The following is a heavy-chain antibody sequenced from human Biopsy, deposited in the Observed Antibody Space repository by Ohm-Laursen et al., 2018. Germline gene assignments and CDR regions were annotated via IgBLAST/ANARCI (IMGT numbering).Heavy chain of an antibody. Sequence: ASVKVSCKASGGTFTNYAISWVRQAPGQGLEWMGGIIPIFGTANYAQKFQGRVTITADESTSTDYMELSSLRSDDTAVYYCATKLTGYFHHWGQGTLVIVSS. D-gene: IGHD3-9*01. CDR2: IIPIFGTA. J-gene: IGHJ1*01. CDR1: GGTFTNYA. CDR3: ATKLTGYFHH. V-gene: IGHV1-69*13.